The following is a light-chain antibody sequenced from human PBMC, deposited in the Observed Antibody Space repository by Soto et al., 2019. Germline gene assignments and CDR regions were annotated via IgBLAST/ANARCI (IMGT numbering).Light chain of an antibody. CDR2: GAS. CDR1: QSVSSSY. V-gene: IGKV3-20*01. Sequence: EIVLTQSPATLSLSPGERATLSCRASQSVSSSYLAWYQQKPGQAPRLLIYGASSRATGIPDRFSGSGSGTDFTLSIRRLEPEDFAVYYCQQYGSSPPYTFGQGTKLEIK. J-gene: IGKJ2*01. CDR3: QQYGSSPPYT.